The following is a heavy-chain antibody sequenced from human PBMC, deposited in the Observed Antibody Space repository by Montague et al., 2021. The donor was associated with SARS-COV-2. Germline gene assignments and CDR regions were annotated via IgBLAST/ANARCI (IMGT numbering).Heavy chain of an antibody. J-gene: IGHJ5*02. Sequence: TLSLTCAVYGGSFSGYYWSWIRQPPGKGLEWIGEIDHSGSTNYNPSLKSRVTISVDTSKNQFSLKLSSVTAADTAVYYCARGPRITMIVVVITDIWFDPWGQGILVTVSS. CDR3: ARGPRITMIVVVITDIWFDP. V-gene: IGHV4-34*01. CDR1: GGSFSGYY. CDR2: IDHSGST. D-gene: IGHD3-22*01.